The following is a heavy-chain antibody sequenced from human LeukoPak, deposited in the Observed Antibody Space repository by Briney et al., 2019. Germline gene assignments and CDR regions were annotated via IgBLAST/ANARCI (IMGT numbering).Heavy chain of an antibody. CDR3: ARVISMVRGVVQIPNWFDP. Sequence: GSLRLSCAASGFTFSSYSMNWVRQAPGKGLEWVSYISSSSSTIYYADSVKGRFTISRDNAKNSLYLQMNSLRAEDTAVYYCARVISMVRGVVQIPNWFDPWGQGTLVTVSS. D-gene: IGHD3-10*01. CDR2: ISSSSSTI. J-gene: IGHJ5*02. CDR1: GFTFSSYS. V-gene: IGHV3-48*01.